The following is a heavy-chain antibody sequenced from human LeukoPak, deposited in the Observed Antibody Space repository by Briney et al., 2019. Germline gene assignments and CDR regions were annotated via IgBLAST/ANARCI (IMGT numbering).Heavy chain of an antibody. CDR1: GSSMSSDYY. D-gene: IGHD3-10*01. V-gene: IGHV4-38-2*02. J-gene: IGHJ4*02. CDR3: AKHYMGSSYNRGLDY. Sequence: SETLSLTCTVSGSSMSSDYYWGWIRQPPGKGLEWIGTIYYSGYTYYNPSLKSRVTISVDTSKNQFSLKLSSVTAADTAVYYCAKHYMGSSYNRGLDYWGQGTLVTVSS. CDR2: IYYSGYT.